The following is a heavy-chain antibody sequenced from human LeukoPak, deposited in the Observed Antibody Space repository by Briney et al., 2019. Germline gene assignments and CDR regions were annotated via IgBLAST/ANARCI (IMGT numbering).Heavy chain of an antibody. J-gene: IGHJ3*02. CDR2: ISYDGSNK. CDR1: GFTFSSYA. D-gene: IGHD3-22*01. Sequence: GGSLRLSCAASGFTFSSYAMHWVRQAPGKGLEWVAVISYDGSNKYYADSVKGRFTISRDNSKNTLHLQMNSLRAEDTAVYYCAREGRNYYDSSGSRDAFDIWGQGTMVTVSS. V-gene: IGHV3-30-3*01. CDR3: AREGRNYYDSSGSRDAFDI.